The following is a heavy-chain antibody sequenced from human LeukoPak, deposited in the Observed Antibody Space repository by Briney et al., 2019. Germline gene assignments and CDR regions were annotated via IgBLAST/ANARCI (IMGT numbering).Heavy chain of an antibody. D-gene: IGHD4-17*01. CDR2: INHSGST. CDR3: ARVGDTDARYFDY. Sequence: SETLSLTCAVYGGSFSGYYWSWIRQPPGKGLEWIGEINHSGSTNYNPSLKSRVTISVDTSKNQFSLKLSSVTAADTAVYYCARVGDTDARYFDYWGQGTLVTVPS. J-gene: IGHJ4*02. CDR1: GGSFSGYY. V-gene: IGHV4-34*01.